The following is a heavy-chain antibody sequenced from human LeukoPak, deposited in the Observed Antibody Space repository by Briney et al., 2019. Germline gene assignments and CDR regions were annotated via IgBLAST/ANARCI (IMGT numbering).Heavy chain of an antibody. CDR1: GFTFSSYG. CDR3: TRDYR. Sequence: GGSLRLSCAASGFTFSSYGMHWVRQAPGKGLEWVSHISSGGNTIYYTGSVKGRFTISRDDAKNSLYLQMNSLRAEDTAVYYCTRDYRWGQGTLVTVSS. CDR2: ISSGGNTI. V-gene: IGHV3-48*04. J-gene: IGHJ5*02.